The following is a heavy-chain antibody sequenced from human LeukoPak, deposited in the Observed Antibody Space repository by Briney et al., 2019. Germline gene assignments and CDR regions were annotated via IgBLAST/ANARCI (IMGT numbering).Heavy chain of an antibody. J-gene: IGHJ4*02. V-gene: IGHV3-23*01. Sequence: PGGSLRLSCAASGFTFSSYAMSWVRQAPGEGLEWVSAISGSGGTTYYPNSVKGRFTISRDNSKNTLYLQMNSLRAEDTAVYYCAKDSQVISTCYFDYWGQGTLVTVSS. CDR1: GFTFSSYA. CDR3: AKDSQVISTCYFDY. CDR2: ISGSGGTT. D-gene: IGHD2-21*01.